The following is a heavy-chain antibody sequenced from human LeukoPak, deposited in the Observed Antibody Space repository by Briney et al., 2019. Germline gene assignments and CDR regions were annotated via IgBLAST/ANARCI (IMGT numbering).Heavy chain of an antibody. Sequence: SETLSLTCAVYGGSFSGYYWSWIRQPPGKGLEWIGEINHSGSTYYNPSLKSRVTISVDTSKNQFSLKLSSVTAADTAVYYCARVPVPIGYFDLWGRGTLVTVSS. D-gene: IGHD2-21*01. J-gene: IGHJ2*01. CDR1: GGSFSGYY. CDR3: ARVPVPIGYFDL. V-gene: IGHV4-34*01. CDR2: INHSGST.